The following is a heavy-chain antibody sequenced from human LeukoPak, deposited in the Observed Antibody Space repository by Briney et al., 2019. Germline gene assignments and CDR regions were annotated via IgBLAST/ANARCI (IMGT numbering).Heavy chain of an antibody. CDR1: GFTFTTYA. CDR2: IQYDGNTK. J-gene: IGHJ6*03. CDR3: AKRGGTYSYYYYMDV. D-gene: IGHD1-26*01. Sequence: QTGGSLSLSCVASGFTFTTYAMHWVRQAPGKGLEWVAFIQYDGNTKYYVDSVKGRFTISRDTSKNTLFLQMSSLRAEDTAVYYCAKRGGTYSYYYYMDVWGKGTTVTVSS. V-gene: IGHV3-30*02.